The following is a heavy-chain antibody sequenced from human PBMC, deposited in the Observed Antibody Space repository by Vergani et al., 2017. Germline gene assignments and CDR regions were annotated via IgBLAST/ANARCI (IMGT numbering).Heavy chain of an antibody. CDR3: AKWGLSSGRSXFDY. D-gene: IGHD1-26*01. CDR1: GLTLSSYA. V-gene: IGHV3-23*01. J-gene: IGHJ4*02. CDR2: ISDRDTST. Sequence: EVQLLESGGGLVQPGGSLRLSCTVSGLTLSSYAMSWVRQAPGKGLEWVSSISDRDTSTYYADSVKGRFTISRDNSKNTLDLQMNSLRAEDTAVYFCAKWGLSSGRSXFDYWGQGTLVTVSS.